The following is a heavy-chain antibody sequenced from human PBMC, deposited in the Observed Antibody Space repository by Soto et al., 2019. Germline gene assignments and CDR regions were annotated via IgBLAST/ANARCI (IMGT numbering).Heavy chain of an antibody. V-gene: IGHV1-69*14. CDR1: GGTFSSYA. D-gene: IGHD4-17*01. Sequence: QVQLVQSGAEVKKPGSSVKVSCKTSGGTFSSYAINWVRQAPGQGLEWMGGIIPIFGTANYAQKFQGRITITADKSTNTAYMERRSLRSDGTAVYYCASSPPPTVTMYSRFFDLWGRGTLVTVSS. CDR2: IIPIFGTA. CDR3: ASSPPPTVTMYSRFFDL. J-gene: IGHJ2*01.